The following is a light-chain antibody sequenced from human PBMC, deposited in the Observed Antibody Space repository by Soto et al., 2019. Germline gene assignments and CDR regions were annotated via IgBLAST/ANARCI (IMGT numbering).Light chain of an antibody. CDR3: QQYYRTPIT. V-gene: IGKV4-1*01. J-gene: IGKJ5*01. Sequence: DIVMTQTPDSLAVSLGEGATINCTSSQRVLYNSNNKNYLAWYQQKPGQPPKLLIYWASTRESGVPDRFSGSGSGTDFTLTISSLQAEDVAVYYCQQYYRTPITFGQGTRLEIK. CDR1: QRVLYNSNNKNY. CDR2: WAS.